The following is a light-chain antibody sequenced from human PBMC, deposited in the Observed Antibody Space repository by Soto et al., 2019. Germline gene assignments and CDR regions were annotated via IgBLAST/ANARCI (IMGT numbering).Light chain of an antibody. CDR1: SSDVGAYNS. CDR2: DVS. Sequence: QSALTQPRSVSGSPGQSVTISCTGTSSDVGAYNSVSWYQQHPGKAPKAMVYDVSKRPSGVPDRFSGSKSDNTAALTISGLQAEDEADYYCCSFAGSDTLIFGGGTKLTVL. J-gene: IGLJ2*01. V-gene: IGLV2-11*01. CDR3: CSFAGSDTLI.